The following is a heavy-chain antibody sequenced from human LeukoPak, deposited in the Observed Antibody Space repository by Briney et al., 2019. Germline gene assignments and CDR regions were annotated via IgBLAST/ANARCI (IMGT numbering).Heavy chain of an antibody. Sequence: GGSLRLSCAASGFTFNIFRMSWVRQTPGKGLEWLSYITQTGGTIYYADSVKGRFTISRDNAKNSLYLQMNSLRAEDTAVYYCATRDGTSSGSYYKRTFDYWGQGTLVTVSS. J-gene: IGHJ4*02. CDR1: GFTFNIFR. D-gene: IGHD3-10*01. CDR3: ATRDGTSSGSYYKRTFDY. CDR2: ITQTGGTI. V-gene: IGHV3-48*04.